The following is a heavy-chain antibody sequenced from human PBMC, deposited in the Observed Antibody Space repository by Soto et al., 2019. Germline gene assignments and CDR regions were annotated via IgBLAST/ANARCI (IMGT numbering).Heavy chain of an antibody. V-gene: IGHV3-21*01. D-gene: IGHD3-3*01. CDR2: ISSSSSYI. Sequence: PGGSLRLSCAASGFTFSSYSMNWVRQAPGKGLEWVSSISSSSSYIYYADSVKGRFTISRDNAKNSLYLQMNSLRAEDTAVYYCARDHPTYYDFWSGYSNYYYYMAVWGKGTTVTVSS. J-gene: IGHJ6*03. CDR3: ARDHPTYYDFWSGYSNYYYYMAV. CDR1: GFTFSSYS.